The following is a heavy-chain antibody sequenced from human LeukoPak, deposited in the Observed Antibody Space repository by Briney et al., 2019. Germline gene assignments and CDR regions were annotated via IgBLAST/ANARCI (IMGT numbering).Heavy chain of an antibody. V-gene: IGHV3-23*01. CDR1: GFTFSSYA. J-gene: IGHJ4*02. CDR2: ISGSGGSA. Sequence: PGGSLRLSCAASGFTFSSYAMSWVCQAPGKGLEGVSAISGSGGSAYYADSVKGRFTISRDNSKNTLYLQMNSLRAEDTAVYYCAKPLNSAYCSGGSCYDDYWGQGTLVTVSS. CDR3: AKPLNSAYCSGGSCYDDY. D-gene: IGHD2-15*01.